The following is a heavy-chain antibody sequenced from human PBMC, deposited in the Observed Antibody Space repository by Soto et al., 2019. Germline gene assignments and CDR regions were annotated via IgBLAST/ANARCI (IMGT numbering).Heavy chain of an antibody. Sequence: EVQLMESGGGLVQPGGSLRLSCAASGFTFSTYWMDWVRQTPGKGLEWVANINQDGSEKNYVDSVKGRFTISRDNANNSLYLQMSSLTAEDSALYYCSRSLNSWGQGTLVTVSS. CDR3: SRSLNS. CDR1: GFTFSTYW. CDR2: INQDGSEK. V-gene: IGHV3-7*01. J-gene: IGHJ4*02.